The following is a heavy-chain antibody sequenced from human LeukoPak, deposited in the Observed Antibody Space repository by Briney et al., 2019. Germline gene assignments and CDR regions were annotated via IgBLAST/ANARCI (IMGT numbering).Heavy chain of an antibody. CDR2: ISYDGSNK. Sequence: GRSLGLSCAASGFTFSSYAMHWVRQAPGKGLEWVAVISYDGSNKYYADSVKGRFTISRDNSKNTLYLQMNSLRAEDTAVYYCARESGLKDWGQGTLVTVSS. D-gene: IGHD3-10*01. CDR1: GFTFSSYA. J-gene: IGHJ4*02. V-gene: IGHV3-30-3*01. CDR3: ARESGLKD.